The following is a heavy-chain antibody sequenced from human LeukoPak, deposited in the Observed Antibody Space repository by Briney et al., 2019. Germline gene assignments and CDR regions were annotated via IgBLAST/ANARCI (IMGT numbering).Heavy chain of an antibody. CDR2: IYSGGSA. J-gene: IGHJ4*02. D-gene: IGHD5-12*01. Sequence: GGSLRLSCAASGFTVSTNYMSWVRQAPGKGLEWVSVIYSGGSAYYADSVEGRFTISRDNSKNTLYLQMNSLRAEDTAVYYCARKPTTQDDYWGQGTLVTVSS. V-gene: IGHV3-66*01. CDR1: GFTVSTNY. CDR3: ARKPTTQDDY.